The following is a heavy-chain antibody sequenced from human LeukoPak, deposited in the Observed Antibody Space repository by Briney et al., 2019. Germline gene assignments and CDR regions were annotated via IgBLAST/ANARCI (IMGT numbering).Heavy chain of an antibody. CDR3: ARNPMVYDGWWFDP. D-gene: IGHD2-8*01. Sequence: SQTLSLTCAVSGGSISSGGYSWSWIRQPPGKGLEWIGYIYHSGSTYYNPSLKSRVTISVDRSKNQFSLKLSSVTAADTAVYYCARNPMVYDGWWFDPWGQGTLVTVSS. J-gene: IGHJ5*02. V-gene: IGHV4-30-2*01. CDR2: IYHSGST. CDR1: GGSISSGGYS.